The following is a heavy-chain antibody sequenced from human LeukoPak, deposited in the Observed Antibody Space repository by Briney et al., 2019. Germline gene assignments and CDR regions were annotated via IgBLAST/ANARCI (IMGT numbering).Heavy chain of an antibody. CDR3: ATVSTSTTSDY. CDR2: IKQDGSEK. D-gene: IGHD1-1*01. CDR1: GFTFSNYW. J-gene: IGHJ4*02. V-gene: IGHV3-7*01. Sequence: GRSLRLSCAASGFTFSNYWMSWVRQAPGKGLEWVANIKQDGSEKYYVDSVKGRFTISRDNLKNSLYLQMSSLRDEDTAVYYCATVSTSTTSDYWSQGTLVTVSS.